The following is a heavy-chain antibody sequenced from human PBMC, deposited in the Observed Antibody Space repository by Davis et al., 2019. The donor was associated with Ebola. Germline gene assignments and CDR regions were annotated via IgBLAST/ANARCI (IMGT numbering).Heavy chain of an antibody. V-gene: IGHV3-23*01. CDR2: ITSRSGVT. J-gene: IGHJ4*02. CDR1: GFAFYSFA. CDR3: AKDRYSYDLYYIDF. D-gene: IGHD5-18*01. Sequence: PGGSLRLSCAASGFAFYSFAMSWVRQAPGKGLEWVSTITSRSGVTYYADSVKGRFTISRDNSKNTLYLQMNSLRAEDTAVYYCAKDRYSYDLYYIDFWGQGTLVTVSS.